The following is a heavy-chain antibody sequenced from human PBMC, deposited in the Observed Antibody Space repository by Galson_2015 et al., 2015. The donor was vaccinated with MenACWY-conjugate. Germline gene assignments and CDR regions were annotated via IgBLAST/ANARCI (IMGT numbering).Heavy chain of an antibody. CDR3: TRGKDGYGRFDP. D-gene: IGHD5-24*01. Sequence: SLRLSCAASGFTFNQYWMHWVRQAPGKGLVWVSRISPDGSVANYADSVKGRFTLSRDNAKNTLYLQMNGLRGDDTAVYYCTRGKDGYGRFDPWGQGTLVTVSS. J-gene: IGHJ5*02. CDR1: GFTFNQYW. V-gene: IGHV3-74*01. CDR2: ISPDGSVA.